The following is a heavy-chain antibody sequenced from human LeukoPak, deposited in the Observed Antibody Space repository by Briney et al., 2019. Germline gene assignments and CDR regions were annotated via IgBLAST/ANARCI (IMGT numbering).Heavy chain of an antibody. CDR1: RFTFIENN. CDR2: ISSSSSTI. V-gene: IGHV3-11*04. CDR3: ARGIGGY. Sequence: TGGSLRVSSAPPRFTFIENNGRWSCQAPGKGLEWVSYISSSSSTIYYADSVKGRFTISRDNAKNSLYLQMNTLRAENTPVYYCARGIGGYWGQGTLVSVSS. J-gene: IGHJ4*02. D-gene: IGHD3-3*01.